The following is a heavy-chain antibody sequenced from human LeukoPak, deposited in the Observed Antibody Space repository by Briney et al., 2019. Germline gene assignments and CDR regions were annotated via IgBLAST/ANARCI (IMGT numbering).Heavy chain of an antibody. CDR2: VSAYNGNT. V-gene: IGHV1-18*01. D-gene: IGHD2-2*01. CDR3: ARVAEDCSSTSCYAGVDY. J-gene: IGHJ4*02. Sequence: GSAVTVSCKASGYTFISYCISWVRQAPGQGLEWMGWVSAYNGNTNYAQNLQGGVTMTTDKSPSPAYMELRSLRSDDTAVYYCARVAEDCSSTSCYAGVDYWGQGTLVTVSS. CDR1: GYTFISYC.